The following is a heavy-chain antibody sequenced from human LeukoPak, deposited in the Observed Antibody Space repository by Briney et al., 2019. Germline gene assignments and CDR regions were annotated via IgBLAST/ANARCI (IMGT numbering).Heavy chain of an antibody. V-gene: IGHV3-30*04. Sequence: GESLKISCAASGFTFRSYAMHWVRQAPGKGLEWVAVISYDGSNKYYADSVKGRFTISRDNSKNTLNLQMNSLRAEDTAMYYCARDGSTVSTIGYWFDPWGQGTLVTVSS. CDR2: ISYDGSNK. D-gene: IGHD5/OR15-5a*01. CDR3: ARDGSTVSTIGYWFDP. CDR1: GFTFRSYA. J-gene: IGHJ5*02.